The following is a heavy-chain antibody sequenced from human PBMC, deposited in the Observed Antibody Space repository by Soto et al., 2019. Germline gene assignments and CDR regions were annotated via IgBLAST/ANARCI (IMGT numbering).Heavy chain of an antibody. J-gene: IGHJ4*02. Sequence: EVQLVQSGAEVKKPGASVRISCKGAGYNFPSYWISWVRQMPGKGLEWMGRIDPSDSYTNYSPAFRGHVTITIDKSISTAYLEWRSLKGSDTAIYYCARNRNWNYGFAYWGQGTLVTFSS. CDR2: IDPSDSYT. V-gene: IGHV5-10-1*03. CDR1: GYNFPSYW. D-gene: IGHD1-7*01. CDR3: ARNRNWNYGFAY.